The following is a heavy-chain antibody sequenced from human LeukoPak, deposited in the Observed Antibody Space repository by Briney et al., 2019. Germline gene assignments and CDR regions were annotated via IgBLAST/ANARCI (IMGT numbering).Heavy chain of an antibody. V-gene: IGHV3-74*01. Sequence: GGSLRLSCAASGLTFSSHWMHWVRQAPGKGLVWVSRITNDGSSTTYADSVKGRFTISRDNAKNMLYLQMNSLRADDTAVYYCARGLARYCSGGSCYSDFDYWGQGTLVTVSS. J-gene: IGHJ4*02. CDR1: GLTFSSHW. CDR3: ARGLARYCSGGSCYSDFDY. D-gene: IGHD2-15*01. CDR2: ITNDGSST.